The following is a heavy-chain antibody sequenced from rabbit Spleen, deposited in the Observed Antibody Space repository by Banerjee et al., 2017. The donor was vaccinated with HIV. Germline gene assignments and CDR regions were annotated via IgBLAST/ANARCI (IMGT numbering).Heavy chain of an antibody. CDR1: GFSFSSSYN. J-gene: IGHJ4*01. V-gene: IGHV1S40*01. CDR3: ARSSTSPFYFNL. Sequence: QSLAESGGDLVKPGASLTLTCTASGFSFSSSYNMCWVRQAPGKGLEWIACIYAGSSGNEYYASWAKGRFTISKTSSTTVTLQMTSLTAADTASYFCARSSTSPFYFNLWGPGTLVTVS. D-gene: IGHD1-1*01. CDR2: IYAGSSGNE.